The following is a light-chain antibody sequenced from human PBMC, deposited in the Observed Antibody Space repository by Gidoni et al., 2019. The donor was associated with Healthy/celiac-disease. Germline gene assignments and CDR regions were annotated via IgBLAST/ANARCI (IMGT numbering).Light chain of an antibody. Sequence: SYVPTQPPSVSVAPAQPARITCGGNNIGSKSVHWYQQKPGQAPVLVVYDDSDRPSGIPERFSGSNSGNTATLTISRVEAGDEADYYCQVWDSSSDHPGVFGGGTKLTVL. CDR2: DDS. CDR1: NIGSKS. V-gene: IGLV3-21*02. J-gene: IGLJ2*01. CDR3: QVWDSSSDHPGV.